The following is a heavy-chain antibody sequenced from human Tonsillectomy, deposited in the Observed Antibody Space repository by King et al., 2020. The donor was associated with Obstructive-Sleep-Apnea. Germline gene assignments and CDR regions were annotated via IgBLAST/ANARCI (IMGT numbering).Heavy chain of an antibody. CDR2: IYHSGST. J-gene: IGHJ6*02. V-gene: IGHV4-38-2*02. CDR1: GYSISSGYY. CDR3: ARDEGNYCSSTSCYRYYYYGMDV. Sequence: VQLQESGPGLVKPSETLSLTCTVSGYSISSGYYWGWIRQPPGKGLVWIGSIYHSGSTYYNPSLKSRVTISVGTSKNQFSLKLSSVSAAATAVYYCARDEGNYCSSTSCYRYYYYGMDVWGQGTTVTVSS. D-gene: IGHD2-2*01.